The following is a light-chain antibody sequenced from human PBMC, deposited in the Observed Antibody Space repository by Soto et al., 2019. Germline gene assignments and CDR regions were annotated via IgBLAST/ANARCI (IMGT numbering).Light chain of an antibody. V-gene: IGLV2-11*01. CDR2: DVS. CDR3: CSYAASYSWV. CDR1: SSDVGGYEY. Sequence: QSALTQPRSVSGSPGQSVTISCTGTSSDVGGYEYVSWYQQHPGKAPKLMIYDVSKRPSGVPDRFSGSKSGNTASLTISGLQGEDESDYYCCSYAASYSWVFGGGTKLTVL. J-gene: IGLJ2*01.